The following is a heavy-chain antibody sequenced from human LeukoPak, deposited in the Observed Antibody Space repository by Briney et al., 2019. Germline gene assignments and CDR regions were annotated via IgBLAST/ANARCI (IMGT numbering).Heavy chain of an antibody. D-gene: IGHD3-10*01. CDR2: ISSSSSTI. J-gene: IGHJ4*02. V-gene: IGHV3-48*02. Sequence: GGSLRLSCAASGYTFSDYNMNWVRQAPGKGLEWVSYISSSSSTIYYADSVKGRFTISRDNAKNSLFLQMNSLRDEDTAVYYCTRDYGSHGEYFDYWGQGTPVTVSS. CDR3: TRDYGSHGEYFDY. CDR1: GYTFSDYN.